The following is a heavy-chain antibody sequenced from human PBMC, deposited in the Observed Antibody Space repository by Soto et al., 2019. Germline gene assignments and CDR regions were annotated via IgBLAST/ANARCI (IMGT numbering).Heavy chain of an antibody. D-gene: IGHD6-19*01. V-gene: IGHV1-2*04. Sequence: GASVKVSCKASGYTFTGYYMHWVRQAPGQGLEWMGWINPNSGGTNYAQKLQGWVTMTRDTSTSTAYMELRSLRSDDTAVYYCARVGSSGWRVEFDPWGQGTLVTVSS. CDR1: GYTFTGYY. CDR3: ARVGSSGWRVEFDP. J-gene: IGHJ5*02. CDR2: INPNSGGT.